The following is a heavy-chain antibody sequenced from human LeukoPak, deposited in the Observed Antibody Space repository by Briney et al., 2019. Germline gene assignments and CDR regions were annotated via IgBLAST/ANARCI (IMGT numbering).Heavy chain of an antibody. D-gene: IGHD3-22*01. CDR3: ARASSGYYYGAFDI. CDR2: INTNTGNP. CDR1: GYTFISYA. V-gene: IGHV7-4-1*02. Sequence: ASVKVSCKASGYTFISYAMNWVRQAPGQGLEWMGWINTNTGNPTYAQGFTGRFVFSLDTSVSTAYLQISSLKAEDTAVYYCARASSGYYYGAFDIWGQGTMVTVSS. J-gene: IGHJ3*02.